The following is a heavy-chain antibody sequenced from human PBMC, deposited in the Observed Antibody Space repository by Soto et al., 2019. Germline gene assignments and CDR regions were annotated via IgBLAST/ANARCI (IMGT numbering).Heavy chain of an antibody. CDR1: GGTFSSYA. CDR3: ARASTKSSPYYYYGMDV. J-gene: IGHJ6*02. V-gene: IGHV1-69*13. D-gene: IGHD2-2*01. CDR2: IIPIFGTA. Sequence: ASVKVSCKASGGTFSSYAISWVRQAPGQGLEWMGGIIPIFGTANYAQKFQGRVTITADESTSTAYMELSSLRSEDTAVYYCARASTKSSPYYYYGMDVWGQGTTVTVSS.